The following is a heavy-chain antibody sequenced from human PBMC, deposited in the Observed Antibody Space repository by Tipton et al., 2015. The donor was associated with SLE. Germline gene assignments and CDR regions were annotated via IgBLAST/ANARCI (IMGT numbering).Heavy chain of an antibody. Sequence: SLRLSCAASGFRVSSNYMSWVRQAPGKGLEWVSVFYSGGSRYYADSVKGRFTISRDTSKNTLYLQMNSLRPEDTGVYYCARDATGLDAFDIWGQGTMATVSS. CDR2: FYSGGSR. CDR1: GFRVSSNY. J-gene: IGHJ3*02. V-gene: IGHV3-53*05. D-gene: IGHD3-9*01. CDR3: ARDATGLDAFDI.